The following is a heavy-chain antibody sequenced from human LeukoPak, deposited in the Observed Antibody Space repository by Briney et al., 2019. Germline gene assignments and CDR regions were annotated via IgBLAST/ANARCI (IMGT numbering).Heavy chain of an antibody. D-gene: IGHD4-23*01. V-gene: IGHV3-30*02. J-gene: IGHJ3*02. CDR2: IRYDGSNK. CDR3: ARVEEEGGNSGRVAFDI. CDR1: GFTFSSYG. Sequence: GGSLRLSCAASGFTFSSYGMHWVRQAPGKGLEWVAFIRYDGSNKYYADSVKGRFTISRDNSKNTLYLQMNSLRAEDTAVYYCARVEEEGGNSGRVAFDIWGQGTMVTVSS.